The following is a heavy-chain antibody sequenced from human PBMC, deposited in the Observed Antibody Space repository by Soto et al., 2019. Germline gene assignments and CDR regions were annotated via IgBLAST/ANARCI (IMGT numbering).Heavy chain of an antibody. V-gene: IGHV3-23*01. J-gene: IGHJ4*02. Sequence: PGGSLRLSCAASGFTFGNYAMSWVRQAPGKGLEWISTISGSGSNTYYADSVKGQFTISRDNSKNTLYLQMNSLTAEDTAVYYFAKGSSNGAREPDFRAQRTLDTGSS. CDR3: AKGSSNGAREPDF. CDR1: GFTFGNYA. D-gene: IGHD6-19*01. CDR2: ISGSGSNT.